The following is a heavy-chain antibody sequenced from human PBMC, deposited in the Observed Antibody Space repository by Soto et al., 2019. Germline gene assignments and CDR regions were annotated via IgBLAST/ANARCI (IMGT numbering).Heavy chain of an antibody. V-gene: IGHV4-4*02. CDR1: GGSISSSNW. CDR2: IYHSGST. J-gene: IGHJ4*02. D-gene: IGHD3-10*01. Sequence: QVQLQESGPGLVKPSGTLSLTCAVSGGSISSSNWWSWVHQPPGKGLEWIGEIYHSGSTNYNPSLKSRVTISVDKSKNQFSLKLSSVTAADTAVYYCARASNYYGSGSYQYYFDYWGQGTLVTVSS. CDR3: ARASNYYGSGSYQYYFDY.